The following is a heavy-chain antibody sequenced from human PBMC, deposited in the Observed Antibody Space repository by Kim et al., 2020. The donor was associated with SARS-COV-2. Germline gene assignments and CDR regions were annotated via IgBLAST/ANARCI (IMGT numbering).Heavy chain of an antibody. J-gene: IGHJ4*02. D-gene: IGHD3-22*01. V-gene: IGHV1-18*01. CDR2: NT. CDR3: ARRPSGYYDY. Sequence: NTNYAQKHQGRVTMTTDPSTRTAYRELRSLRSDDTAVYYCARRPSGYYDYWGQGTLVTVSS.